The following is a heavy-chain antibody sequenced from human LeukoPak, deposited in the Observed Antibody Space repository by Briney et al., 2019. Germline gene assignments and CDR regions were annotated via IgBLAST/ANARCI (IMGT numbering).Heavy chain of an antibody. D-gene: IGHD2-15*01. J-gene: IGHJ4*02. Sequence: GGSLRLSCAASGFTFSSYWMSWVRQAPGKGLEWVANIKQDGSERYYVDSVKGRFTISRDNAKNSLYLQMNSLRAEDTAVYYCARGRGTVVTLVNYGGQGTLVTASS. CDR1: GFTFSSYW. CDR3: ARGRGTVVTLVNY. V-gene: IGHV3-7*01. CDR2: IKQDGSER.